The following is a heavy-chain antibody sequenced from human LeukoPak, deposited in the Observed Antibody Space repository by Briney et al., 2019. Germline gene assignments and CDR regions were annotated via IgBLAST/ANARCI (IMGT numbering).Heavy chain of an antibody. J-gene: IGHJ5*02. CDR3: ARDRRGWFDP. Sequence: SVKVSCKASGGTFSDYAISWLRQAPGQGLEWLGRIIPLLDAASYAQKFEDRVTITADTSTTTVYMELSSLRSDDTAVYYCARDRRGWFDPWGQGTLVTASS. CDR2: IIPLLDAA. D-gene: IGHD1-14*01. CDR1: GGTFSDYA. V-gene: IGHV1-69*04.